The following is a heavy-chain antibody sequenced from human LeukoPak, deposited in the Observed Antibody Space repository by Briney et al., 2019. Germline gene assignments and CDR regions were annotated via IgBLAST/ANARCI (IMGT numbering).Heavy chain of an antibody. D-gene: IGHD6-19*01. CDR1: GYSFTSYW. J-gene: IGHJ4*02. Sequence: GESLKISCKGSGYSFTSYWIGWVRQMPGKGLEWMGIIYPGDSDTRYSPSFQGQVTISADKSISTAYLQRSSLKASDTAMYYCARLGIAVAGPGGFDYWGQGTLVTVSS. CDR2: IYPGDSDT. CDR3: ARLGIAVAGPGGFDY. V-gene: IGHV5-51*01.